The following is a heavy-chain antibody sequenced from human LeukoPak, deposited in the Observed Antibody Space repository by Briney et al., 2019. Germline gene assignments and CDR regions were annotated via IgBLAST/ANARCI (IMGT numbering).Heavy chain of an antibody. CDR3: ARGKLVATTSFDY. D-gene: IGHD5-12*01. Sequence: VKVSCRASGGTFSSYVISWVRQPPGQGLEWMGGIIPIFGTANYAQKFQGRVTITADESTSTAYMELSSLRSEDTAVYYCARGKLVATTSFDYWGQGTLVTVSS. CDR1: GGTFSSYV. V-gene: IGHV1-69*01. J-gene: IGHJ4*02. CDR2: IIPIFGTA.